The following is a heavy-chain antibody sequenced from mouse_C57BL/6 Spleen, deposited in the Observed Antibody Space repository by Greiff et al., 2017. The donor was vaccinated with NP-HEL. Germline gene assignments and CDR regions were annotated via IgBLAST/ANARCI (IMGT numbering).Heavy chain of an antibody. J-gene: IGHJ3*01. D-gene: IGHD1-1*01. CDR2: ISSGSSTI. CDR3: ARPGYGSSYAWFAY. V-gene: IGHV5-17*01. CDR1: GFTFSDYG. Sequence: VQLKQSGGGLVKPGGSLKLSCAASGFTFSDYGMHWVRQAPEKGLEWVAYISSGSSTIYYADTVKGRFTISRDNAKNTLFLQMTRLRSEDTAMYYCARPGYGSSYAWFAYWGQGTLVTVSA.